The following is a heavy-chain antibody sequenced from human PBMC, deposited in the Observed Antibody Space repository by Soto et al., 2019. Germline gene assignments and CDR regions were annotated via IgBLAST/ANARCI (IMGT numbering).Heavy chain of an antibody. J-gene: IGHJ4*02. V-gene: IGHV4-34*01. Sequence: QVQLQQWGAGLLKPSETLSLTCAVYGGSFSGYYWSWIRQPPGKGLEWIGEINHSGSTNYNPSLKSRVTISVDTSKNQFSLKLSSVTAADTAVYYCARGPWWGVGSGYDYEDYWGQGTLVTVSS. D-gene: IGHD5-12*01. CDR3: ARGPWWGVGSGYDYEDY. CDR2: INHSGST. CDR1: GGSFSGYY.